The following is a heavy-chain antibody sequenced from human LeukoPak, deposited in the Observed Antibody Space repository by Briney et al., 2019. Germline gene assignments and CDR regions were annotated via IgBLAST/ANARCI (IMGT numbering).Heavy chain of an antibody. Sequence: PGGSLRLSCAASGFTVSSNYMSWVRQAPGKGLEWVSVIYSGGSTYYADSVKGRFTISRDNSKNTLYLQMNSLRAEDTAVYYCARNVLLWFGGDSYYFDYRGQGTLVTVSS. V-gene: IGHV3-66*01. CDR2: IYSGGST. CDR1: GFTVSSNY. CDR3: ARNVLLWFGGDSYYFDY. J-gene: IGHJ4*02. D-gene: IGHD3-10*01.